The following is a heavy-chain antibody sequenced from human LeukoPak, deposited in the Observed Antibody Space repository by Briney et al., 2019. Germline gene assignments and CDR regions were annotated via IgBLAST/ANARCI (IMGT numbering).Heavy chain of an antibody. J-gene: IGHJ3*02. CDR3: ASSQRYSSGWYRGRFAFDI. Sequence: GASVKASCKAPGYTFTSYYMHWVRQAPGQGLEWMGIINPSGGSTSYAQKFQGRVTMTRDTSTSTVYMELSSLRSEDTAVYYCASSQRYSSGWYRGRFAFDIWGQGTMVTVSS. V-gene: IGHV1-46*01. CDR1: GYTFTSYY. CDR2: INPSGGST. D-gene: IGHD6-19*01.